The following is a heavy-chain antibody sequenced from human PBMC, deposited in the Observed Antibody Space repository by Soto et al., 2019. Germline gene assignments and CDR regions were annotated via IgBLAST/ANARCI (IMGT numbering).Heavy chain of an antibody. D-gene: IGHD4-17*01. CDR1: GFTFSSYS. Sequence: EVQLAESGGGLVQPGGSLRLSCAASGFTFSSYSMNWVRQAPGKGLEWVSYISSSSGTTYYADSVKGRFTISRDNAKNSLYLQMNSLRAEDTAVYYCARDLYGDYIFDYWGQGTLVTVSP. CDR3: ARDLYGDYIFDY. J-gene: IGHJ4*02. CDR2: ISSSSGTT. V-gene: IGHV3-48*01.